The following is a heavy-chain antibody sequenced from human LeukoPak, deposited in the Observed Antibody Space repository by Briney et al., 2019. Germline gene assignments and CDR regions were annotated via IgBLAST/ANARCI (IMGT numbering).Heavy chain of an antibody. CDR2: ISSSSSTI. CDR1: GFTFSSHS. V-gene: IGHV3-48*01. CDR3: ARGAYYYED. Sequence: GGSLRLSCAASGFTFSSHSMNWVRQAPGKGLEWVSYISSSSSTIYYADPVKGRFTISRDNAKDSLYLQMNSLRAEDTAVYYCARGAYYYEDWGQGTLVTVSS. J-gene: IGHJ4*02. D-gene: IGHD3-22*01.